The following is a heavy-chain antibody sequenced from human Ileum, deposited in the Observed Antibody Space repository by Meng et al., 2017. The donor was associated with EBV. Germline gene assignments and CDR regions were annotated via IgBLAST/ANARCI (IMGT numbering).Heavy chain of an antibody. CDR2: IYYSGRT. CDR1: GGPITSSSYD. V-gene: IGHV4-39*01. J-gene: IGHJ5*02. D-gene: IGHD6-13*01. Sequence: QLQMQEPGPALVKPPQPRSLTCPGSGGPITSSSYDWGWIRQPPEKGLEWIWSIYYSGRTYYNPSLKSRVTITVDTSKNQFSLKLSSVTAADTAVYYCARPIAAAGWFDPWGQGTLVTVSS. CDR3: ARPIAAAGWFDP.